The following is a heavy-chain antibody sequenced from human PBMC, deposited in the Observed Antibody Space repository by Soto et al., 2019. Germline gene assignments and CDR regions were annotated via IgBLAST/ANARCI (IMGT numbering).Heavy chain of an antibody. V-gene: IGHV3-15*07. CDR1: GFTFSNAW. CDR2: IKSKTDGGTT. CDR3: TTQRYSSSWYGGTYYYYGMDV. D-gene: IGHD6-13*01. J-gene: IGHJ6*02. Sequence: GGSLRLSCAASGFTFSNAWMNWVRQAPGKGLEWVGRIKSKTDGGTTDYAAPVKGRFTISRDDSKNTLYLQMNSLKTEDTAVYYCTTQRYSSSWYGGTYYYYGMDVWGQGTTVTVSS.